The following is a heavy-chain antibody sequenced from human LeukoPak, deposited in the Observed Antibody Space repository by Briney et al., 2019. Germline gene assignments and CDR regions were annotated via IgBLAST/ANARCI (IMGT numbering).Heavy chain of an antibody. J-gene: IGHJ3*02. V-gene: IGHV3-74*01. Sequence: GGSLRLSCAASGFTFSSNWMRWVRHAPGKGLVWVSRINRDGSTTSSAASVKGRVTISKDNAKNTRYLQMYSLRAEDTAVYYCARPRYGDGAFDIWGQGTMVTVSS. CDR3: ARPRYGDGAFDI. D-gene: IGHD4-17*01. CDR1: GFTFSSNW. CDR2: INRDGSTT.